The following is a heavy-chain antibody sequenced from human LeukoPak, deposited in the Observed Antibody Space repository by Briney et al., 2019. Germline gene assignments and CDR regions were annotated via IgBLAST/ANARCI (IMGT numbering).Heavy chain of an antibody. CDR1: GFTFSSYG. V-gene: IGHV3-23*01. D-gene: IGHD3-16*01. Sequence: GGSLRLSCAASGFTFSSYGMSWVRQAPGKGLERVSGISGSGHRTYYADSVKGRFTISRDNSKSTLYLQMNSLRAEDTAVYYCAKDWGEYFDYVWGSFTSFDSWGQGTLVTVSS. J-gene: IGHJ4*02. CDR3: AKDWGEYFDYVWGSFTSFDS. CDR2: ISGSGHRT.